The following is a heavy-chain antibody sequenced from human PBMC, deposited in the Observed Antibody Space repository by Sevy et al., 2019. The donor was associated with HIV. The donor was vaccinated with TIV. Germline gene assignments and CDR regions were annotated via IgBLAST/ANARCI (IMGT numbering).Heavy chain of an antibody. V-gene: IGHV3-21*01. CDR2: ISSSSSYI. Sequence: GGSLRLSCAASGFTFSSYSMNWVRQAPGKGLEWVSSISSSSSYIYYADSVKGRFTISRDNAKNSLYLQMNSLRDEDTAVYYCARDWQYSSSSYYYGMDVWGQGTTVTVSS. J-gene: IGHJ6*02. CDR1: GFTFSSYS. D-gene: IGHD6-13*01. CDR3: ARDWQYSSSSYYYGMDV.